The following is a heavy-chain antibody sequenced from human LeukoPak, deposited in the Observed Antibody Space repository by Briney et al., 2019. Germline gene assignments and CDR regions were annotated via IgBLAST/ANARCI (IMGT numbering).Heavy chain of an antibody. D-gene: IGHD1-26*01. CDR3: ARASIVGATPFDY. CDR1: GYSISSGYY. V-gene: IGHV4-38-2*02. Sequence: SETLSLTCSVSGYSISSGYYWGWIRQPPGKGLEWIGSIYHSGITFYNPSLKSRVTISVGTSKNQFSLKLNSVTAADTAVYYCARASIVGATPFDYWGQGTLVTVSS. J-gene: IGHJ4*02. CDR2: IYHSGIT.